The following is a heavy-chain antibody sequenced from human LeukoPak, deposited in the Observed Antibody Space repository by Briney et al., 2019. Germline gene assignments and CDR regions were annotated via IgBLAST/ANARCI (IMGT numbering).Heavy chain of an antibody. J-gene: IGHJ4*02. V-gene: IGHV4-34*01. CDR2: INHSGST. CDR3: ARSTELSVDY. D-gene: IGHD1-26*01. Sequence: TSETLSLTCAVYGGSFSGYYWSWIRQPPGKGLEWIGEINHSGSTNHNPSLKSRVTISVDTTKNQFSLKLSSVTAADTAVYYCARSTELSVDYWGQGTLVTVSS. CDR1: GGSFSGYY.